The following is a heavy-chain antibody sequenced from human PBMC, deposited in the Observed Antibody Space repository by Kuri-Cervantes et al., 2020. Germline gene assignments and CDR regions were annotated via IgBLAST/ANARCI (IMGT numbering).Heavy chain of an antibody. CDR3: ARGSSDDSCSAYHSLYYFYY. Sequence: GGSLRLSCAASGFSISSYGMSWVRQAPGKGREWVSVSYSGGSTYYADSVKGRFTISRDNSKNTLYLQMNSLRAEYTAVYYCARGSSDDSCSAYHSLYYFYYRGQGTLVTVSS. CDR2: SYSGGST. J-gene: IGHJ4*02. D-gene: IGHD3-3*01. CDR1: GFSISSYG. V-gene: IGHV3-66*02.